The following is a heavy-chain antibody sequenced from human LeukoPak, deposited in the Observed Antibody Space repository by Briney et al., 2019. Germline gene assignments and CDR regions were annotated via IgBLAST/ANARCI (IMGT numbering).Heavy chain of an antibody. CDR2: ISAYNGNT. D-gene: IGHD6-19*01. Sequence: EWMGWISAYNGNTNYAQKLQGRVTMTTDTSTSTAYMELRSLRSDDTAVYYCASDGAVAQSYWGQGTLVTVSS. J-gene: IGHJ4*02. CDR3: ASDGAVAQSY. V-gene: IGHV1-18*01.